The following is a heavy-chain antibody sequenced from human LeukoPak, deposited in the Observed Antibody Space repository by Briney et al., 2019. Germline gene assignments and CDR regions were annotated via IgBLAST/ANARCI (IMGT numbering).Heavy chain of an antibody. Sequence: PGGSLRLSCATSQFTFSSYAMSWVRQAPGKGLDWVSTIGGSGGSTYYADSVEGRFTISRDNSKNTVSLQMNNLRVEDTAIYYCAKYRDGCTEYWGQGTLVTVSS. V-gene: IGHV3-23*01. CDR2: IGGSGGST. J-gene: IGHJ4*02. D-gene: IGHD5-24*01. CDR3: AKYRDGCTEY. CDR1: QFTFSSYA.